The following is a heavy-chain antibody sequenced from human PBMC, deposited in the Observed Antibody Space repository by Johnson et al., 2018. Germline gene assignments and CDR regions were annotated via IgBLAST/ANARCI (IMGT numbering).Heavy chain of an antibody. V-gene: IGHV3-33*01. J-gene: IGHJ4*02. Sequence: QVQLVESGGGVVQPGRSLRLSCAASGFTFSSYGMHWVRQAPGKGLEWVALIWYDASKKYYADSVKGRFTISRDNSKNTLSLQMNILRAEDTAVYYCVRDPHKDSASSGWAYWGQGPLVTVSS. CDR1: GFTFSSYG. D-gene: IGHD6-19*01. CDR2: IWYDASKK. CDR3: VRDPHKDSASSGWAY.